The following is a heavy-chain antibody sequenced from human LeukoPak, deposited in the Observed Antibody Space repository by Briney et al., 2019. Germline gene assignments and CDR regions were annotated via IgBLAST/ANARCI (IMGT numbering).Heavy chain of an antibody. D-gene: IGHD4-11*01. CDR1: GFSFGDHA. Sequence: GGSLRLSCTASGFSFGDHAMTWVRQAPGKGLEWVGFIRSKTYGGTTGYAASVRGRFTISRDDSKSITYLQMNSLKTEDTAVYHCSRGNSYYSNSPIDYWGQGTLVTVSS. V-gene: IGHV3-49*04. CDR2: IRSKTYGGTT. J-gene: IGHJ4*02. CDR3: SRGNSYYSNSPIDY.